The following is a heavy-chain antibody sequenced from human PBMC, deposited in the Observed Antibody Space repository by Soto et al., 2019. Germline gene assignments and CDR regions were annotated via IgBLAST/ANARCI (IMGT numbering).Heavy chain of an antibody. D-gene: IGHD2-21*02. CDR2: VSPDSGNA. V-gene: IGHV1-8*01. CDR1: GYTFTDYD. J-gene: IGHJ4*02. Sequence: QVQVVQSRAEVKKPGASVKVSCKTSGYTFTDYDINWIRQAPGQGLEWMGWVSPDSGNAGYAPQFQGRVSMTSDTSISTVYMELSSLRAEDTAVYFCVVTTGYWGQGTMVTVSS. CDR3: VVTTGY.